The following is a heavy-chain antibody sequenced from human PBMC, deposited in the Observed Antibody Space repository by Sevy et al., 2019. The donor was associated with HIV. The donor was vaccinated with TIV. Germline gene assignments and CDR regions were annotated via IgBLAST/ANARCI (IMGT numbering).Heavy chain of an antibody. Sequence: GESLKISCAASGFTFSSYAMSWVRQAPGKGLEWVSSISGPGGTTYYADSVKGRFTVSRDNSKNTLYLQMNSLRGDDSALYYCAKGDEPATDYGDYVPNAFDIWGQRTMVTVSS. CDR2: ISGPGGTT. CDR1: GFTFSSYA. D-gene: IGHD4-17*01. J-gene: IGHJ3*02. CDR3: AKGDEPATDYGDYVPNAFDI. V-gene: IGHV3-23*01.